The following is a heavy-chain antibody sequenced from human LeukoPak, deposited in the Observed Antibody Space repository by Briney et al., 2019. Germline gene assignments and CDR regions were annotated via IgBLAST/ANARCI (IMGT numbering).Heavy chain of an antibody. CDR1: GGSIRSYF. CDR3: ARANSPRDFQH. J-gene: IGHJ1*01. Sequence: SETLSLTCTVSGGSIRSYFWSWIRQPPGKGLVWIGYIYYSGSTNYNPSLKSRVTISVDTSKNQFSLKLNSVTATDTAVYYCARANSPRDFQHWGQGTLVTVSS. V-gene: IGHV4-59*01. CDR2: IYYSGST. D-gene: IGHD3-10*01.